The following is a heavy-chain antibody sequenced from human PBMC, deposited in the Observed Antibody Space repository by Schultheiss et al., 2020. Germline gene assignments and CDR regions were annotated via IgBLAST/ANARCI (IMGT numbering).Heavy chain of an antibody. J-gene: IGHJ4*02. CDR3: VRAHSNCADY. CDR1: GGSFSGYY. CDR2: INHSGST. V-gene: IGHV4-34*01. Sequence: SETLSLTCAVYGGSFSGYYWSWNRQPPGKGLEWIGEINHSGSTYYNPSLRSRVTISVDTSKNQLSLRLSSVTAVDTAVYYCVRAHSNCADYWGQGTLVTVSS. D-gene: IGHD4-11*01.